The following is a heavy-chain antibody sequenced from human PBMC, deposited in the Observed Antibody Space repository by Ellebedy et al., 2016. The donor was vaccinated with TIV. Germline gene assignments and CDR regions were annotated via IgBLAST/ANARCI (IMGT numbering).Heavy chain of an antibody. CDR3: ARGRRNSSGWSIYYYYMDV. V-gene: IGHV1-8*01. CDR1: GYTFTSYD. CDR2: MNPNSGNT. D-gene: IGHD6-19*01. Sequence: ASVKVSCXASGYTFTSYDINWVRQATGQGLEWMGWMNPNSGNTGYAQKFQGRVTMTRNTSISTAYMELSSLRSEDTAVYYCARGRRNSSGWSIYYYYMDVWGKGTTVTVSS. J-gene: IGHJ6*03.